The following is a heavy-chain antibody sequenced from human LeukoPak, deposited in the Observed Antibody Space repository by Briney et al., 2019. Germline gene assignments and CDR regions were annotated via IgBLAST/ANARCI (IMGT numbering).Heavy chain of an antibody. Sequence: PSETLSLTCTVSGDSISSGDYYWSWIRQPAGKGLEWIGRISSSGSTNYNPSLKSRVTISVDTSKNQFSLKLSSVTAADTAVYYCARNRGLDYWGQGTLVTVSS. V-gene: IGHV4-61*02. CDR1: GDSISSGDYY. D-gene: IGHD1-14*01. J-gene: IGHJ4*02. CDR2: ISSSGST. CDR3: ARNRGLDY.